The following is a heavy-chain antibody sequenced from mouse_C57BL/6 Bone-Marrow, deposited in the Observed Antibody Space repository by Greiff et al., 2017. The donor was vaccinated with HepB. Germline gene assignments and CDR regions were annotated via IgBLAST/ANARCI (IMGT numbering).Heavy chain of an antibody. CDR2: ISYSGST. Sequence: EVKLQESGPGMVKPSQSLSLTCTVTGYSITSGYDWHWIRHFPGNTLEWMGYISYSGSTNYNPSLKSRISITHDTSKNHFFLKLNSVTTEDTATYYCARDYYGSSHVGYFDVWGTGTTVTVSS. D-gene: IGHD1-1*01. CDR3: ARDYYGSSHVGYFDV. CDR1: GYSITSGYD. J-gene: IGHJ1*03. V-gene: IGHV3-1*01.